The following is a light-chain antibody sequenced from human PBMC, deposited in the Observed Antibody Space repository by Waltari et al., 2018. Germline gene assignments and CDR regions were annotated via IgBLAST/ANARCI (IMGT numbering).Light chain of an antibody. Sequence: QSALTQPASVSGSPGQSTTISCTGTSSDVGGYNYLSWYQQHPGKAPKLMIYDVNKRPSGISNRFSGSKSGNTASLTISGLQAEDEADYYCSSDTSSSTWVFGGGTKLTVL. V-gene: IGLV2-14*01. CDR3: SSDTSSSTWV. CDR2: DVN. CDR1: SSDVGGYNY. J-gene: IGLJ3*02.